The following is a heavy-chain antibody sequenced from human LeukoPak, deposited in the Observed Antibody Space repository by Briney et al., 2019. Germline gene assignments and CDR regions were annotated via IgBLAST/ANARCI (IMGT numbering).Heavy chain of an antibody. Sequence: SETLSLTCTVSGGSISSYYWSWLRQPPGKGLEWIGYIYYSGSTNYTPSLKSRVTISADTSKNQFSLKLNSVTAADTAVYYCVRGSGWLPDRFDPWGQGTLVTVSS. CDR2: IYYSGST. V-gene: IGHV4-59*12. J-gene: IGHJ5*02. D-gene: IGHD6-19*01. CDR1: GGSISSYY. CDR3: VRGSGWLPDRFDP.